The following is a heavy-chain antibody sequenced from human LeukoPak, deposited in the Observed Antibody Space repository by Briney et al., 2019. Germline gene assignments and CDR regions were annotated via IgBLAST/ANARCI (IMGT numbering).Heavy chain of an antibody. J-gene: IGHJ4*02. Sequence: GGSLRLSCTASKFTFSNYGMQWVRQAPGKGLEWVSAMSGGGGSTNYADAVKGRFTISRDNSKNTLYLQMNSLRAEDTAVYYCAKLVGNSDFDFWGQGTLVTVSS. D-gene: IGHD4-23*01. CDR1: KFTFSNYG. V-gene: IGHV3-23*01. CDR3: AKLVGNSDFDF. CDR2: MSGGGGST.